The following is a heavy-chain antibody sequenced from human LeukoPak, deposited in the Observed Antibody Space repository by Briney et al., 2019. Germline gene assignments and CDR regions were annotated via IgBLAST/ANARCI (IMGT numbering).Heavy chain of an antibody. Sequence: GGSLRLSCAASGFSFSSFWMTWVRQAPGKGLEWVANINQDASEKYYVDSVKGRFTISRDNAKNSLYLQMNSLRAEDTAVYYCAALWDTRGGYFDYWGQGTLVTVSS. D-gene: IGHD3-10*01. CDR2: INQDASEK. J-gene: IGHJ4*02. CDR1: GFSFSSFW. CDR3: AALWDTRGGYFDY. V-gene: IGHV3-7*01.